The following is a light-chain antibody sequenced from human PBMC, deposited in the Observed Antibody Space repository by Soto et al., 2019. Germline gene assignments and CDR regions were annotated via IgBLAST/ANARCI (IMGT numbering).Light chain of an antibody. CDR2: DAS. CDR3: QQYGTSPET. Sequence: EIVLTQSPGTLSLSPGERATLSCRASQSVSNYLAWYQQKPGQAPRLLIYDASKRATGIPTRFSGSGSGTDFTLTISRLEPEDLAVYYCQQYGTSPETFGQGAKV. CDR1: QSVSNY. J-gene: IGKJ1*01. V-gene: IGKV3-20*01.